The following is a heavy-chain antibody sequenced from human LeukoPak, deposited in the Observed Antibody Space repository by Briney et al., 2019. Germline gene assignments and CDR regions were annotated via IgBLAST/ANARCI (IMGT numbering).Heavy chain of an antibody. V-gene: IGHV1-2*02. Sequence: ASVKVSCKASGYTFTDYYMHWVRQAPGQGLEWMGWINPNSGGTNYAQKFQGRVTMTRDTSISTAYMELSRLRSDGTAVYYCARDPPFTFGGVMDDAFDIWGQGTMVTVSS. CDR3: ARDPPFTFGGVMDDAFDI. CDR2: INPNSGGT. J-gene: IGHJ3*02. CDR1: GYTFTDYY. D-gene: IGHD3-16*01.